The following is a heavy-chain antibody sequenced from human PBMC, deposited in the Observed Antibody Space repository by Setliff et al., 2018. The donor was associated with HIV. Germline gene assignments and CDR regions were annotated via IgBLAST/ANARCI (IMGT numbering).Heavy chain of an antibody. J-gene: IGHJ4*02. D-gene: IGHD2-15*01. CDR3: ARHLTPLLVVVS. CDR2: IYTTQTT. Sequence: PSETLSLTCTVSGDSTSTYYWNWIRQSPGKGLEWIGYIYTTQTTKYNPSLKSRVTISVDTSKNQFSLKLRSVTAADTAVYYCARHLTPLLVVVSWGQGTLVTVSS. V-gene: IGHV4-59*08. CDR1: GDSTSTYY.